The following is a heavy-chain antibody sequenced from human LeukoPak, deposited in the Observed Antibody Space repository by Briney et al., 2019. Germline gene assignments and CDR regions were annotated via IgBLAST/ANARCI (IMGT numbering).Heavy chain of an antibody. CDR3: ADAPETGH. CDR1: GFTFSSYS. D-gene: IGHD5-24*01. CDR2: ISGGSRTI. Sequence: GGSLRLSCAASGFTFSSYSMNWIRQAPGKGLEWVSSISGGSRTINYADSVKGRFTASRDNAKNSLFLQVNSLRAEDTAVYYCADAPETGHWGRGTLVTVSS. J-gene: IGHJ4*02. V-gene: IGHV3-48*04.